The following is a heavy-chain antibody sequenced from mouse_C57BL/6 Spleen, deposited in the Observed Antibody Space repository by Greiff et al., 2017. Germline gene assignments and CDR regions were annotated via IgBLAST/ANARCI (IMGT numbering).Heavy chain of an antibody. D-gene: IGHD1-1*01. V-gene: IGHV1-42*01. J-gene: IGHJ2*01. CDR3: ARSSVVDYFDY. CDR2: INPSTGGT. Sequence: VQLQQSGPELVKPGASVKISCKASGYSFTGYYMNWVKQSPEKSLEWIGEINPSTGGTTYNQKFKAKATLTVDKSSSTAYMQLKSLTSEDSAVYYCARSSVVDYFDYWGQGTTRTVSS. CDR1: GYSFTGYY.